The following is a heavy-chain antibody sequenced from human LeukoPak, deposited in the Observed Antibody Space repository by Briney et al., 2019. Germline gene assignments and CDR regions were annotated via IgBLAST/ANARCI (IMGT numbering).Heavy chain of an antibody. CDR1: GGSFSGYY. CDR3: ARLSLTMVRGVASPHYYYYCMDV. J-gene: IGHJ6*03. V-gene: IGHV4-34*01. CDR2: INQSGST. D-gene: IGHD3-10*01. Sequence: SETLSLTCAVYGGSFSGYYWGWIRQPPGKGLEWIGEINQSGSTNYNPCLKSLVTISVDTSKNQFSLKLSSVTAADTAVYYCARLSLTMVRGVASPHYYYYCMDVWGKGTTVTVSS.